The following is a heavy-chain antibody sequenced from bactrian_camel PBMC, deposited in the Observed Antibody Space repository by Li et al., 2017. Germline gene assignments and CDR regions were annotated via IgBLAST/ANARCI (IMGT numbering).Heavy chain of an antibody. CDR2: IDTGDGST. J-gene: IGHJ4*01. CDR1: GYAFNTY. V-gene: IGHV3S31*01. CDR3: AAEPLIGHCSGGYWLGGNY. Sequence: DVQLVESGGGSVQAGGSVRLSCAASGYAFNTYSWFRQAPGQEREGVAAIDTGDGSTYYLNSVEGRFTISHDNAKDTLYLQMNSLKPEDTAIYYCAAEPLIGHCSGGYWLGGNYWGQGTQVTVS. D-gene: IGHD2*01.